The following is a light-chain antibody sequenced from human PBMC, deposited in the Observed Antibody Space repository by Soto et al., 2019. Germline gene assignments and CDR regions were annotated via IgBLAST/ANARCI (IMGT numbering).Light chain of an antibody. CDR1: QSISSY. J-gene: IGKJ1*01. Sequence: DIPMTQSPSSLSASVGDRVTITCRASQSISSYLDWYQQKPGKAPKRLIYAASSLESGVPSRFSGSGSGTDFTLTISSLQPEDFATYYCQQSNSTPWTFGQGTKVEIK. CDR3: QQSNSTPWT. CDR2: AAS. V-gene: IGKV1-39*01.